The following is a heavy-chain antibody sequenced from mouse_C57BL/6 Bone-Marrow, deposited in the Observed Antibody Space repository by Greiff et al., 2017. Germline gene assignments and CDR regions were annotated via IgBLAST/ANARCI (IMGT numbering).Heavy chain of an antibody. Sequence: EVKVEESGGGLVKPGGSLKLSCAASGFTFSSYSMSWVRQTPEKRLEWVATISDGGSYTYYPDNVKGRFTISRDNAKNNLYLQMSHLKSEDTAMYYCARERLLPFAYWGQGTLVTVSA. D-gene: IGHD2-3*01. J-gene: IGHJ3*01. CDR2: ISDGGSYT. CDR3: ARERLLPFAY. CDR1: GFTFSSYS. V-gene: IGHV5-4*01.